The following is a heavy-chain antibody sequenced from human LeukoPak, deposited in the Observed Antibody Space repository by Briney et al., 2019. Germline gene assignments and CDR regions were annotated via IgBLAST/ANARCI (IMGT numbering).Heavy chain of an antibody. Sequence: SETLSLTCAVSGYSISSGYYWGWIRQPPRKGLEWIGSIYHNGNTYYNPSLKSRVTISVDTSKDQFSLKLISVTAADTAVYYCARDRRYYYDSSGHPQAFDIWGQGTMVTVSS. CDR1: GYSISSGYY. CDR3: ARDRRYYYDSSGHPQAFDI. CDR2: IYHNGNT. V-gene: IGHV4-38-2*02. J-gene: IGHJ3*02. D-gene: IGHD3-22*01.